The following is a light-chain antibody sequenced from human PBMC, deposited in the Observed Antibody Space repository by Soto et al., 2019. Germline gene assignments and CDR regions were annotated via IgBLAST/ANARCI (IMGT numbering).Light chain of an antibody. J-gene: IGLJ1*01. CDR2: EAS. V-gene: IGLV2-23*01. Sequence: AQPDSVSGSPGQSINISCTGTISDVGSYSLVSWYQQHPGKAPKLMIYEASKRPSGVSNRFSGSKSGNTASLTISGLQAEDEADYYCCSYAGSTTYVFGTGTKATVL. CDR1: ISDVGSYSL. CDR3: CSYAGSTTYV.